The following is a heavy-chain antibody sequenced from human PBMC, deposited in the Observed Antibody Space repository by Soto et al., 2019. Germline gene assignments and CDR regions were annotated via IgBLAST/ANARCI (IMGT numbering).Heavy chain of an antibody. D-gene: IGHD4-17*01. J-gene: IGHJ4*02. CDR1: GGSVSNKTYY. CDR3: ARTTAVPNTLRSRYSFED. V-gene: IGHV4-61*01. CDR2: VYYSGTT. Sequence: SDTLSLTCSVSGGSVSNKTYYWSWIRQPPGKRLEWIGYVYYSGTTNYNPSLKSRVTISVDLSKNQFSLRLSSVTTADTALYYCARTTAVPNTLRSRYSFEDWGQGTLVTVS.